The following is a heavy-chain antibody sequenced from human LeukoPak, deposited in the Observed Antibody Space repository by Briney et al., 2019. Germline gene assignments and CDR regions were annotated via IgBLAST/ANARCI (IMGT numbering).Heavy chain of an antibody. CDR2: INPNSGGI. J-gene: IGHJ4*02. Sequence: ASVKVSCKASGYTFTGYYMHWVRQAPGQGLEWMGWINPNSGGINYAQKFQGWVTMTRDTSISTAYMELSSLRSEDTAVYYCARIPNYHGSGSYWGQGTLVTVSS. CDR1: GYTFTGYY. D-gene: IGHD3-10*01. CDR3: ARIPNYHGSGSY. V-gene: IGHV1-2*04.